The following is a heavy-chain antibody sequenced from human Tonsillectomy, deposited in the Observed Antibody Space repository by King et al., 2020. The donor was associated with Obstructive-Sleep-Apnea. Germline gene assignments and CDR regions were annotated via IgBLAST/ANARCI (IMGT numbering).Heavy chain of an antibody. Sequence: QLQESGPGLVKPSGTLSLTCAVSGGSISSSNWWSWVRQPPGKGLEWMGEIYHSGSTNYNPSHKSRVTISVDKSKNQFSLKLSSVTAADTAVYYCARAHKYYYDSSGYYVIDYWGQGTLVTVSS. J-gene: IGHJ4*02. CDR3: ARAHKYYYDSSGYYVIDY. D-gene: IGHD3-22*01. V-gene: IGHV4-4*02. CDR1: GGSISSSNW. CDR2: IYHSGST.